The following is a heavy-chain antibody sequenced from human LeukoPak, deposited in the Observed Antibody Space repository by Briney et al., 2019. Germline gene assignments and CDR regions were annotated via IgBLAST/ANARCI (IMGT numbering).Heavy chain of an antibody. CDR2: IYTSGST. J-gene: IGHJ2*01. CDR3: ARKMTTVTRRPYWYFDL. Sequence: SETLSLTCTVSGGSISSYYWSWIRQPAGKGLEWIGRIYTSGSTNYNPSLKSRVTISVDTSKNQFSLKLSSVTAADTAVYYCARKMTTVTRRPYWYFDLWGRGTLVTVSS. CDR1: GGSISSYY. V-gene: IGHV4-4*07. D-gene: IGHD4-17*01.